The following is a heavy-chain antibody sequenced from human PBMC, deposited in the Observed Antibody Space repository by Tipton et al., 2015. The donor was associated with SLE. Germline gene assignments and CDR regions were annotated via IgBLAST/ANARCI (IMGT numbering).Heavy chain of an antibody. J-gene: IGHJ4*02. CDR2: INHSGST. CDR1: GGSFSGYY. Sequence: LRLSCAVYGGSFSGYYWSWIRQPPGKGLEWIGEINHSGSTNYNPSLKSRVTISVDTSKNQFSLKLSSVTAADTAVYYCAVQGGWYVDYWGQGTLVTVSS. V-gene: IGHV4-34*01. D-gene: IGHD6-19*01. CDR3: AVQGGWYVDY.